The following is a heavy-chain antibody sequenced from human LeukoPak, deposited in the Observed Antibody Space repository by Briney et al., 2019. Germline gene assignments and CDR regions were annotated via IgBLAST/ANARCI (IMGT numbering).Heavy chain of an antibody. CDR2: IYHSGST. Sequence: PSETLSLTCTVSGYSISSGYYWVWIRQPPGKGLEGFGSIYHSGSTYYNPSLKIRVTISLDTSTTQFSLKLSSVTAADTAVYYRARGNTVVTRNFDHWGQGTLVTVSS. V-gene: IGHV4-38-2*02. CDR1: GYSISSGYY. D-gene: IGHD4-23*01. CDR3: ARGNTVVTRNFDH. J-gene: IGHJ4*02.